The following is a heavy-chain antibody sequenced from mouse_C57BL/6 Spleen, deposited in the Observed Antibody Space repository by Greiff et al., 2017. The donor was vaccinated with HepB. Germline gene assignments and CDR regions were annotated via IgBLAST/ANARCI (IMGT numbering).Heavy chain of an antibody. CDR2: INPSNGGT. Sequence: VQLQQPGTELVKPGASVKLSCKASGYTFTSYWMHWVKQRPGQGLEWIGNINPSNGGTNYNEKFKSKATLTVDKSSSTAYMQLSSLTSEDSAVYFIAGESTVGRGFDVWGTGTPGTASS. CDR3: AGESTVGRGFDV. J-gene: IGHJ1*03. D-gene: IGHD3-1*01. V-gene: IGHV1-53*01. CDR1: GYTFTSYW.